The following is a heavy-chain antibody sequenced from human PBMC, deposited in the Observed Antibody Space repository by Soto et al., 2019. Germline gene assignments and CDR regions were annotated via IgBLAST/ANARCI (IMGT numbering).Heavy chain of an antibody. CDR2: IIPILGIA. CDR1: GGTFSSYT. Sequence: QVQLVQSGAEVKKPGSSVKVSCKASGGTFSSYTISWVRQAPGQGLEWMGRIIPILGIANYAQKFQGRVTITADKSTSTAYMELSSLRSEDTAVYYCAVYYGSGGGFDPWGQGTLVTVSS. CDR3: AVYYGSGGGFDP. V-gene: IGHV1-69*02. J-gene: IGHJ5*02. D-gene: IGHD3-10*01.